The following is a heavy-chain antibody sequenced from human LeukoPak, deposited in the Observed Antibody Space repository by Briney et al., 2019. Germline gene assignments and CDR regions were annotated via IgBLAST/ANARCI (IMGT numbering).Heavy chain of an antibody. V-gene: IGHV3-23*01. J-gene: IGHJ5*02. CDR3: AKNWVASSWFNWFNP. Sequence: GGSLRLSCAASGFTLSSYAMSWVRQAPGKGLEWVSSISASGGSTNHADSVKGRFTISRDNSKNTLYLQMHSLRAEDTAVYYCAKNWVASSWFNWFNPWGQGTLVTVSS. D-gene: IGHD6-13*01. CDR2: ISASGGST. CDR1: GFTLSSYA.